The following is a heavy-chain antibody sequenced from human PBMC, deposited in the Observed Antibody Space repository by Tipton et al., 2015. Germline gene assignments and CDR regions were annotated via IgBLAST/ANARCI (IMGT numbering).Heavy chain of an antibody. J-gene: IGHJ4*02. CDR3: ARARGGSYFDY. D-gene: IGHD1-26*01. CDR1: GGFLSGHY. Sequence: LRLSCTVSGGFLSGHYWSWIRQSPGKGLEWIGYIYHSGATNYNPSLKSRVTISVDTSKNQFSLKLTSVTAADTAVYYCARARGGSYFDYWGQGALVLVSS. CDR2: IYHSGAT. V-gene: IGHV4-59*11.